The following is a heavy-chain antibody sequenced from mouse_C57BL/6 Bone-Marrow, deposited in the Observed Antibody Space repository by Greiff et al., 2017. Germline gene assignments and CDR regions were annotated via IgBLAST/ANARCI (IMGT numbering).Heavy chain of an antibody. D-gene: IGHD4-1*01. V-gene: IGHV3-6*01. CDR2: ISYDGSN. J-gene: IGHJ3*01. Sequence: EVKLVESGPGLVKPSQSLSLTCSVTGYSITSGYYWNWIRQFPGNKLEWMGYISYDGSNNYNPSLKNRISITRATSKNQFFLKLNSVTTEDTAAYYCAKGNWDWFAYWGQGTLVTVSA. CDR1: GYSITSGYY. CDR3: AKGNWDWFAY.